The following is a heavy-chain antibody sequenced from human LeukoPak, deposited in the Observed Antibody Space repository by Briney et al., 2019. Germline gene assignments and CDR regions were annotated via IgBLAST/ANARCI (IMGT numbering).Heavy chain of an antibody. CDR1: GGTFSSYA. CDR2: IIPIFGTA. J-gene: IGHJ4*02. D-gene: IGHD2/OR15-2a*01. Sequence: GALVKVSCKASGGTFSSYAISWVRQAPGQGLEWMGGIIPIFGTANYAQKFQGRVTITTDESTSTAYMELSSLRSEDTAVYYCARGDPYLSFDYWGQGTLVTVSS. CDR3: ARGDPYLSFDY. V-gene: IGHV1-69*05.